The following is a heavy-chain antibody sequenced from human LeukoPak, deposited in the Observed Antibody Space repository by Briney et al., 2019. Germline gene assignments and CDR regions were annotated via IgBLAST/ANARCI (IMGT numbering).Heavy chain of an antibody. CDR3: ARDSSSWYQIDP. V-gene: IGHV4-39*07. Sequence: PSETPSLTCTVSGGSISSSSYYWGWIRQPPGKGLEWIGSIYYSGSTYYNPSLKSRVTISVDTSKNQFSLKLSSVTAADTAVYYCARDSSSWYQIDPWGQGTLVTVSS. CDR2: IYYSGST. J-gene: IGHJ5*02. D-gene: IGHD6-13*01. CDR1: GGSISSSSYY.